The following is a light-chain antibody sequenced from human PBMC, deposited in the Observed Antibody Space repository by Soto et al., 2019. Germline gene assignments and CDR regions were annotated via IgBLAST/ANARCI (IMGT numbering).Light chain of an antibody. J-gene: IGKJ1*01. CDR3: QNYGNSPWT. CDR1: QLVSSSL. CDR2: GAS. V-gene: IGKV3-20*01. Sequence: EIVLMQSPGTLSLSPGESATLSCRASQLVSSSLLAWYQQNPGQAPRLLICGASNRATGIPDRFSGSGSETDFTLTISGLEPEDFSVYYCQNYGNSPWTFGQGTKVDIK.